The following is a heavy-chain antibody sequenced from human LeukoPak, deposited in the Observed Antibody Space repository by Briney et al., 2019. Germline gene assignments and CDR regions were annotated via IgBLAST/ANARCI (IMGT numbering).Heavy chain of an antibody. J-gene: IGHJ4*02. CDR2: ISSSSSYI. CDR1: GFTFIAIT. CDR3: ARVYGGKSSDY. Sequence: GGSLNPSGPAPGFTFIAITMNWFAQLPGRGWKWVSSISSSSSYIYYADSVKGRFTISRDNAKNSLYLQMNSLRAEDTAVYYCARVYGGKSSDYWGQGTLVTVSS. V-gene: IGHV3-21*01. D-gene: IGHD4-23*01.